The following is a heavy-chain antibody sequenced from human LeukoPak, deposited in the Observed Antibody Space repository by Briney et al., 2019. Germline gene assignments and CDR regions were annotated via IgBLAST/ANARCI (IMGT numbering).Heavy chain of an antibody. CDR1: GYTFTSYD. Sequence: ASVKVSCKASGYTFTSYDINWVRQATGQGLEWMGWMNPNSGNTGYAQKFQGRVTMTRNTSISTAYMELGSLRSEDTAVYYCARAPSLIAARYSWFDPWGQGTLVTVSS. J-gene: IGHJ5*02. D-gene: IGHD6-6*01. V-gene: IGHV1-8*01. CDR3: ARAPSLIAARYSWFDP. CDR2: MNPNSGNT.